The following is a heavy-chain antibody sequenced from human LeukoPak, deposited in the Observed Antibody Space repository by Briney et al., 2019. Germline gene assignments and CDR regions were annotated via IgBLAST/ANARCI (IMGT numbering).Heavy chain of an antibody. V-gene: IGHV1-69*13. CDR3: ATSTPGYCSSTSCSNYYYYYMDV. CDR2: IIPIFGTA. CDR1: GGTFSSYA. Sequence: ASVKVSCKASGGTFSSYAISWVRQAPGQGLEWMGGIIPIFGTANYAQKFQGRVTITADESTSTAYMELSSLRSEDTAVYYCATSTPGYCSSTSCSNYYYYYMDVWGKGTTVTVSS. J-gene: IGHJ6*03. D-gene: IGHD2-2*01.